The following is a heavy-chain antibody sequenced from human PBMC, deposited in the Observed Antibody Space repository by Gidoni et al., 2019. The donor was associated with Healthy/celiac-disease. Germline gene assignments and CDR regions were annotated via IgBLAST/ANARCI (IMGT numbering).Heavy chain of an antibody. J-gene: IGHJ6*02. CDR3: ARGGGGFDYYYYGMDV. Sequence: EVQLVESGGGVVQPGGSLILSCAASGLTFSSHWMSWVRQAPGKGLEWVANIKQDGSEKYYVDSVKGRFTISRDNAKNSLYLQMNSLRAEDTAVYYCARGGGGFDYYYYGMDVWGQGTTVTVSS. CDR2: IKQDGSEK. CDR1: GLTFSSHW. D-gene: IGHD2-15*01. V-gene: IGHV3-7*03.